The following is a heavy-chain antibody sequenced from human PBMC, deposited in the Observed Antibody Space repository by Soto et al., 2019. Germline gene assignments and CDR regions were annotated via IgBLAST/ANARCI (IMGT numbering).Heavy chain of an antibody. CDR2: ISGSGGST. D-gene: IGHD3-22*01. V-gene: IGHV3-23*01. CDR1: GFTFSSYA. Sequence: LRLSCAASGFTFSSYAMSWVRQAPGKGLEWVSAISGSGGSTYYADSVKGRFTISRDNSKNTLYLQMNSLRAEDTAVYYCAKDSTYYYDSSGYYYNYFDYWGQGTLVTVSS. J-gene: IGHJ4*02. CDR3: AKDSTYYYDSSGYYYNYFDY.